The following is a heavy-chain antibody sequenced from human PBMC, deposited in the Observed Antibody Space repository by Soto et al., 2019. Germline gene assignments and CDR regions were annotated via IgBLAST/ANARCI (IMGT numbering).Heavy chain of an antibody. D-gene: IGHD2-15*01. J-gene: IGHJ6*02. CDR2: ISGSGGST. Sequence: GGSLRLSCAASGFTFSSYAMSWVRQAPGKGPEWVSAISGSGGSTYYADSVKGRFTISRDNSKNTLYLQMNSLRAEDTAVYYCAKGRTVVVVAASRPFYYYGMDVWGQGTTVTVSS. CDR1: GFTFSSYA. CDR3: AKGRTVVVVAASRPFYYYGMDV. V-gene: IGHV3-23*01.